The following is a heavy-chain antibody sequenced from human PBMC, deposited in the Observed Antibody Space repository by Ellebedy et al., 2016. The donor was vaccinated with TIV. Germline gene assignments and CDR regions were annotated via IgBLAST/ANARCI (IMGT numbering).Heavy chain of an antibody. V-gene: IGHV3-7*01. J-gene: IGHJ5*02. D-gene: IGHD4-17*01. CDR3: ARRGSYGDYAVQVNSWFDR. CDR1: GVSFRSYW. CDR2: IYQDGSAQ. Sequence: PGGSLRLSCVASGVSFRSYWMSWVRQAPGKGLEWVANIYQDGSAQYYADSVKGRFTISRDNAKNSLFLQMNILKVEDTAVYYCARRGSYGDYAVQVNSWFDRWGRGTLVSVSS.